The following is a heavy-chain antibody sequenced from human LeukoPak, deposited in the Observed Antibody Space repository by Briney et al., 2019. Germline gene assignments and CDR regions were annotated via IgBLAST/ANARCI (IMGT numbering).Heavy chain of an antibody. CDR2: IYSGGDT. Sequence: GGSLRLSCAASGITVSRNYMSWVRQAPGKGLEWVSIIYSGGDTYYADSVKGRFTISRDNSKNTLYLQMNSLRAEDTAVYYCVRDIVPYSSNWYCFDYWGQGTLVTVSS. D-gene: IGHD6-13*01. CDR3: VRDIVPYSSNWYCFDY. CDR1: GITVSRNY. V-gene: IGHV3-66*01. J-gene: IGHJ4*02.